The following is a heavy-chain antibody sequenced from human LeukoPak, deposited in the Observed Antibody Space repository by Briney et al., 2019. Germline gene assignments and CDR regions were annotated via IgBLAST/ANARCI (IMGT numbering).Heavy chain of an antibody. CDR1: GFTFSSYE. V-gene: IGHV3-48*03. CDR3: AREGAGAYCGGDCYPLLTPYYYYGMDV. CDR2: ISSSGSTI. J-gene: IGHJ6*02. Sequence: PGGSLRLSCAASGFTFSSYEMNWVRQAPGKGLEGVSYISSSGSTIYYADSVKGRFTISRDNAKNSLYLQMNSLRAEDTAVYYCAREGAGAYCGGDCYPLLTPYYYYGMDVWGQGTTVTVSS. D-gene: IGHD2-21*02.